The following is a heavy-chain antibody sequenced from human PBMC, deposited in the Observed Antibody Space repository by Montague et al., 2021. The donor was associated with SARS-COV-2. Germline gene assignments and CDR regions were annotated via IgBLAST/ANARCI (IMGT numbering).Heavy chain of an antibody. CDR2: IFRSGDS. CDR1: GDSISSSNW. V-gene: IGHV4-4*02. D-gene: IGHD3-22*01. CDR3: VRGGTMTVVVFDY. J-gene: IGHJ4*02. Sequence: SETLSLTYTVSGDSISSSNWWTWVRQSPGRGLEWIGEIFRSGDSNYNPSLKSRVTMSVGMSRNQFSLSLSNVTAADTAIYYCVRGGTMTVVVFDYWGQGTLVTVSS.